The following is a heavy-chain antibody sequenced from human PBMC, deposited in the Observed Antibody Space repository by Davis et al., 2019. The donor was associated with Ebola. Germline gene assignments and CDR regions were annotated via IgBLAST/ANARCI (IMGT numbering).Heavy chain of an antibody. CDR1: GGSISSFY. Sequence: PSETLSLTCTVSGGSISSFYWSWIRQPAGKGLEWIGYIYHSGSTYYNPSLKSRVTISVDRSKNQFSLKLSSVTAAGTAVYYCARRPLGYYGMDVWGQGTTVTVSS. D-gene: IGHD3-16*01. V-gene: IGHV4-59*06. J-gene: IGHJ6*02. CDR3: ARRPLGYYGMDV. CDR2: IYHSGST.